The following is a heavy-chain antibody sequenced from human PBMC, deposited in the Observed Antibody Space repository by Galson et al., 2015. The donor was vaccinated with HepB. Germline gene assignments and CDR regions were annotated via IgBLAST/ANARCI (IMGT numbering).Heavy chain of an antibody. CDR1: GFTFSSYG. V-gene: IGHV3-33*08. CDR2: IWYDGSNK. J-gene: IGHJ3*02. Sequence: SLRLSCAASGFTFSSYGMHWVRQAPGKGLEWVAVIWYDGSNKYYADSVKGRFTIPRDNSKNTLYLQMNSLRAEDTAVYYCARAGDSSGWLDDAFDIWGQGTMVTVSS. D-gene: IGHD6-19*01. CDR3: ARAGDSSGWLDDAFDI.